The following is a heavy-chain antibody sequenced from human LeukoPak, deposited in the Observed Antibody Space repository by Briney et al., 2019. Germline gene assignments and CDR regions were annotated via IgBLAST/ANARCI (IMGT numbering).Heavy chain of an antibody. CDR2: IKQDGSEK. V-gene: IGHV3-7*03. CDR1: GFTFSSYW. J-gene: IGHJ4*02. Sequence: GGSLRLSCAASGFTFSSYWMSWVRQAPGKGLEWVANIKQDGSEKYYVDSVKGRFTISRDNAKNSLYLQMNSLRADDTAVYYCAKEPYSGSYFDYWGQGNLVTVSS. CDR3: AKEPYSGSYFDY. D-gene: IGHD1-26*01.